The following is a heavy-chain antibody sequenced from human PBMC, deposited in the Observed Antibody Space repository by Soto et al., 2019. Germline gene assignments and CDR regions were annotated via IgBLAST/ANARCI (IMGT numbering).Heavy chain of an antibody. D-gene: IGHD3-9*01. J-gene: IGHJ3*02. CDR3: ARETPYYDILTGRSEADAFDI. V-gene: IGHV3-30-3*01. CDR2: ISYDGSNK. Sequence: GGSLRLSCAASGFTFSSYAMHWVRQAPGKGLEWVAVISYDGSNKYYADSVKGRFTISRDNSKNTLYLQMNSLRAEDTAVYYCARETPYYDILTGRSEADAFDIWGQGTMVTVSS. CDR1: GFTFSSYA.